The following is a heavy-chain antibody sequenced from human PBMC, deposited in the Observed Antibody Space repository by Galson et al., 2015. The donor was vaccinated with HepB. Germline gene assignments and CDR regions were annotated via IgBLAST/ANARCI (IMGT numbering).Heavy chain of an antibody. D-gene: IGHD5-12*01. CDR3: ARALEYSGYDL. V-gene: IGHV3-23*01. Sequence: SLRLSCAASGFTFNNYAMSWVRQAPGKGLEWVSTISGSGSRTYNADSVKGRFTISRDDSKNTLSLQMNSLRAEDTAVYYCARALEYSGYDLWGQGTMVTVSS. CDR2: ISGSGSRT. J-gene: IGHJ3*01. CDR1: GFTFNNYA.